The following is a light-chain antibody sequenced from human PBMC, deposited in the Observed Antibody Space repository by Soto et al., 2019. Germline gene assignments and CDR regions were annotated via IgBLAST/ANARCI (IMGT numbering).Light chain of an antibody. Sequence: QSALTQPASVSGSPGQSITISCTGTSSDVGGYNYVSWYQHHPGKAPKLVIHEVSDRPSGISNRFSGSKSGNTASLTISGLQAEDEANYYCTSYTRNYVLFGGGTKLTVL. J-gene: IGLJ2*01. CDR3: TSYTRNYVL. CDR2: EVS. V-gene: IGLV2-14*01. CDR1: SSDVGGYNY.